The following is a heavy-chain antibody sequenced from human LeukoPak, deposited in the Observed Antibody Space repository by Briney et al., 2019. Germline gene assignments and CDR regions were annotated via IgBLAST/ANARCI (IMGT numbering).Heavy chain of an antibody. Sequence: ASVKVSCKTSGYTFTSYGISWVRQAPGHGLEWMGWISTYNGNTNYAQNLQGGIIMTTDTSTSTAYMELRSLRSDDTAVYYCARGTYNSGWCSDYWGQGTLVTVSS. V-gene: IGHV1-18*01. D-gene: IGHD6-19*01. CDR2: ISTYNGNT. CDR1: GYTFTSYG. CDR3: ARGTYNSGWCSDY. J-gene: IGHJ4*02.